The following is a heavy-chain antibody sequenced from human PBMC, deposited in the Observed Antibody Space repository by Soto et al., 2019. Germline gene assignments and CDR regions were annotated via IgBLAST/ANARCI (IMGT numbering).Heavy chain of an antibody. V-gene: IGHV4-30-4*08. Sequence: SETLSLTCTVSGGSIISTHYYWGWIRQPPGKGLEWIGYIYHTGSTYHNPSLKGRLSMSVDKSKNQFSLKLSSVTAADAAVYYCVRARIPAAINYWGQGTMVTVSS. D-gene: IGHD2-2*01. J-gene: IGHJ4*02. CDR2: IYHTGST. CDR3: VRARIPAAINY. CDR1: GGSIISTHYY.